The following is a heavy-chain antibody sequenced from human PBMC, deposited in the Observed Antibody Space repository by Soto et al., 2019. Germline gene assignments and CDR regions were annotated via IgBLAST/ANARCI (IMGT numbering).Heavy chain of an antibody. V-gene: IGHV1-18*01. D-gene: IGHD7-27*01. Sequence: ASVKVSCKASGYTFTSYGISWVRQAPGQGLEWMGWINAYNGNTNYAQKLQGRVTMTTDTSTSTAYMELRSLRSDDTAVYYCARTRGPGYYYYMDVWGKGTTVTVSS. J-gene: IGHJ6*03. CDR3: ARTRGPGYYYYMDV. CDR2: INAYNGNT. CDR1: GYTFTSYG.